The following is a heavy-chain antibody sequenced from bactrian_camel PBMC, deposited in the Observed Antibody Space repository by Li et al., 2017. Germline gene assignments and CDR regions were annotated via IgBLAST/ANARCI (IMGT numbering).Heavy chain of an antibody. CDR3: AAEPVWPYSNCLGPRSSGYRY. J-gene: IGHJ4*01. V-gene: IGHV3S1*01. CDR2: IATGSGNT. CDR1: GYTYNRNC. D-gene: IGHD1*01. Sequence: HVQLVESGGGSVQAGGSLRLSCAASGYTYNRNCMAWFRQAQGKEREGVARIATGSGNTYYADSVNGRFTISQDNAKNTVYLQMNSLKPEDTAVYICAAEPVWPYSNCLGPRSSGYRYWGQGTQVTVS.